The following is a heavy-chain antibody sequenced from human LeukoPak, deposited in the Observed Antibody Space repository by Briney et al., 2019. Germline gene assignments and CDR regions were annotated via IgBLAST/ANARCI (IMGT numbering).Heavy chain of an antibody. CDR1: GYTFTGYY. V-gene: IGHV1-2*02. CDR3: ARGRHPGSPFFDY. Sequence: GASVKVSCKASGYTFTGYYLHWVRQAPGQGLEWMGWINPKRGGTNYAQKFQGRASMSRDTSISTAYMELSRLISDDTAVYHCARGRHPGSPFFDYWGQGTVVTVSS. D-gene: IGHD3-10*01. CDR2: INPKRGGT. J-gene: IGHJ4*02.